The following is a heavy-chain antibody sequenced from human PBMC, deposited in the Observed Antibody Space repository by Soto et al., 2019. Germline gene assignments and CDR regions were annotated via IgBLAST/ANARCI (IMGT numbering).Heavy chain of an antibody. CDR3: ARGRSFRLVGFPLDS. J-gene: IGHJ4*02. D-gene: IGHD3-16*02. CDR1: GFSIQTSSF. V-gene: IGHV4-38-2*01. Sequence: PSETLSLTCAVSGFSIQTSSFWGWVRQPPGKGLEWIGLISHSGRAISHPSFASRATISLDTTNNAFSLTLTSVTAADTAAYYCARGRSFRLVGFPLDSWGQRTLVTVSS. CDR2: ISHSGRA.